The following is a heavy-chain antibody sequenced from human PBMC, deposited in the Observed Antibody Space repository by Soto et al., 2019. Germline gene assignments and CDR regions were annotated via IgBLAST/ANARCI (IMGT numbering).Heavy chain of an antibody. Sequence: SDTLSXTXTVSDGSISSYYWGWIRQPPGKGLEWIGYIFYTGSTNYNPSLKSRVTISVDTSKNQFSLKLSSVTAADTAVYYCARHYPIGNNWNYFDYWGQGTLVTVSS. J-gene: IGHJ4*02. CDR2: IFYTGST. D-gene: IGHD1-1*01. CDR3: ARHYPIGNNWNYFDY. CDR1: DGSISSYY. V-gene: IGHV4-59*08.